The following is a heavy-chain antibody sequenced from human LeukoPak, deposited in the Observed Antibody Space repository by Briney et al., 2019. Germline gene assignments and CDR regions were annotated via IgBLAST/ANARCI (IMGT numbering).Heavy chain of an antibody. CDR1: GFTFSSYA. CDR2: ISYDGSNK. Sequence: GGSLRLSCAASGFTFSSYAMHWVRQAPGKGLEWVAVISYDGSNKYYADSVKGRFTISRDNSKNTLYLQMNSLRAEDTAVHYCARDSLGYCSSTSCYTFDYWGQGTLVTVSS. J-gene: IGHJ4*02. V-gene: IGHV3-30-3*01. CDR3: ARDSLGYCSSTSCYTFDY. D-gene: IGHD2-2*01.